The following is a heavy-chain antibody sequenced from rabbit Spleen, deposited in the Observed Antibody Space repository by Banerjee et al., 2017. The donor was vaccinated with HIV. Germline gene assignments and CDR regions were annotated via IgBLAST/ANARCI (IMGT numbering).Heavy chain of an antibody. J-gene: IGHJ4*01. CDR2: INAVTGKA. CDR3: ARDLAGVIGWTFGW. V-gene: IGHV1S45*01. D-gene: IGHD4-1*01. CDR1: GFSFGDRDV. Sequence: QEQLVESGGGLVQPEGSLTLTCTASGFSFGDRDVMCWVRQAPGKGLEWIACINAVTGKAVYASWAKGRFTFSKTSSTTVTLQMTSLTVADTATYFCARDLAGVIGWTFGWWGQGTLVTVS.